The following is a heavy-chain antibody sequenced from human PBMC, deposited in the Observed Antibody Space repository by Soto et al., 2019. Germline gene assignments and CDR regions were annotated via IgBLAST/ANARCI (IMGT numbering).Heavy chain of an antibody. J-gene: IGHJ4*02. V-gene: IGHV1-69*02. D-gene: IGHD6-13*01. CDR2: IIPILRIP. Sequence: QVQLVQSGAEVKKPGSSVKVSCKTSGGTFSTFTINWVRQAPEQGLEWMGRIIPILRIPNYAQRFQGRVTITADKSTSTAYMELSSLTSEDTAVYYCARAPSSSNWYYFDYWGQGTLVTVSS. CDR1: GGTFSTFT. CDR3: ARAPSSSNWYYFDY.